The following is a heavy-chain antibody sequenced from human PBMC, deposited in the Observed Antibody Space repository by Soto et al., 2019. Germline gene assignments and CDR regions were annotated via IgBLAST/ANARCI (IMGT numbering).Heavy chain of an antibody. CDR1: GSTHTIYF. Sequence: GASVKVSCKASGSTHTIYFIHWLRQAPGQGLEWMGWFSSLSGGANYAQKFRGRVTMTRDTSTATSFMELTGLKSDDTAVYYCAKGGSYYAHWGQGSLVTVSS. D-gene: IGHD1-26*01. V-gene: IGHV1-2*02. J-gene: IGHJ4*02. CDR3: AKGGSYYAH. CDR2: FSSLSGGA.